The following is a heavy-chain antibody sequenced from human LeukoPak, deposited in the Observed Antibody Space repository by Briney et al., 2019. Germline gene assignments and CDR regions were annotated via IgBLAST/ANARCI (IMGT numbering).Heavy chain of an antibody. Sequence: GGSLRLSCAASGFTFSSYEMNWVRQAPGKGLEWVSYIDSSGRTTYYADSAKGRFTISRDNAKKSLYLQMNSLRAEDTAVYYCARDLGVSTPPWAHWGQGTLVTVSS. CDR2: IDSSGRTT. D-gene: IGHD3-3*01. CDR3: ARDLGVSTPPWAH. V-gene: IGHV3-48*03. CDR1: GFTFSSYE. J-gene: IGHJ4*02.